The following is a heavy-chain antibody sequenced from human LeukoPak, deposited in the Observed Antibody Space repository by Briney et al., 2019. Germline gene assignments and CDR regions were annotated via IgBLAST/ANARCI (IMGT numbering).Heavy chain of an antibody. V-gene: IGHV3-15*01. J-gene: IGHJ6*03. CDR2: IKSKTDGETT. CDR3: ITALHSNLRHNYYYYYMDV. D-gene: IGHD4-11*01. Sequence: GGSLRLSCATSGITFSNAWMNWVRQAPGKGLEWVGRIKSKTDGETTDYAAPVKGRFSISRDDSKNTVYLQMNSLKTEDTAVYYCITALHSNLRHNYYYYYMDVWGKGTTVTVSS. CDR1: GITFSNAW.